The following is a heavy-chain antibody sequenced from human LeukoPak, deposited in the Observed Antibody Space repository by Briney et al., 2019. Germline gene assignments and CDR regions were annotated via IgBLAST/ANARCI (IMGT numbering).Heavy chain of an antibody. CDR2: INLSGGST. V-gene: IGHV1-46*01. CDR3: VRHNHMDV. Sequence: ASVKVSCKASGGTFSSYAISWVRQAPGQGLEWMAIINLSGGSTDYTQKFQGRVTVTRDTSTSTVYMELSSLRSEDTAVYYCVRHNHMDVWGQGTTVTVSS. J-gene: IGHJ6*02. CDR1: GGTFSSYA.